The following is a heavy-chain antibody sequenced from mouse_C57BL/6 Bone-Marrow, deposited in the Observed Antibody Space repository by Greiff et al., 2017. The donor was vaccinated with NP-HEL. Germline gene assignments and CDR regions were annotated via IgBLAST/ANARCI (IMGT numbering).Heavy chain of an antibody. V-gene: IGHV14-4*01. J-gene: IGHJ2*01. CDR1: GFNIKDDY. CDR3: TTSPFDY. CDR2: IDPENGDT. Sequence: EVQLQQSGAELVRPGASVKLSCTASGFNIKDDYMHWVKQRPEQGLEWIGWIDPENGDTEYASKFQGKATITADTSSNTAYLQLSSLTSEDTAVHYCTTSPFDYWGQGTTLTVSS.